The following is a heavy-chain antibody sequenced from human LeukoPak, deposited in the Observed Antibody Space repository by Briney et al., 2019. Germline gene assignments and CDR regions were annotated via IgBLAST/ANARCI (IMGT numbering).Heavy chain of an antibody. CDR2: IYSGGST. J-gene: IGHJ4*02. D-gene: IGHD3-22*01. V-gene: IGHV3-53*05. Sequence: PGGSLRLSCAASGFTVSSNYMSWVRQAPGKGLEWVSVIYSGGSTYYADSVKGRFTISRDNSKNTLYLQMNSLRAEDTAVYYCARMGPYYYDSSGYIDYWGQGTLVTVSS. CDR1: GFTVSSNY. CDR3: ARMGPYYYDSSGYIDY.